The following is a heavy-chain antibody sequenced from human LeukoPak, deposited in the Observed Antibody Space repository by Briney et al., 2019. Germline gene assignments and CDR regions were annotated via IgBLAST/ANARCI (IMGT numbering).Heavy chain of an antibody. J-gene: IGHJ4*02. CDR2: IYHSGST. Sequence: ETSQTLSLTCTVSGGSISSGGYYWSWIRQPPGKGLEWIGYIYHSGSTYYNPSLKSRVTISIDTSTNQFSLKLNSATAADTAMYYCVRDPLRVDGSGPGYWGQGTLVTVSS. V-gene: IGHV4-30-2*01. CDR3: VRDPLRVDGSGPGY. D-gene: IGHD2-2*03. CDR1: GGSISSGGYY.